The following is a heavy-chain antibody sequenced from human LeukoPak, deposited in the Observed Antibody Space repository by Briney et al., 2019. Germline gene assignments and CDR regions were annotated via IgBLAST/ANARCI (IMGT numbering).Heavy chain of an antibody. CDR3: ARDPSLTTNGMDV. CDR1: GYTFTSYY. J-gene: IGHJ6*02. D-gene: IGHD3-9*01. Sequence: GASVEVSRKASGYTFTSYYMHWVRQAPGQGLEWMGIINPSGGSTSYAQKFQGRVTMTRDTSTSTVYMELSSLRSEDTAVYYCARDPSLTTNGMDVWGQGTTVTVSS. CDR2: INPSGGST. V-gene: IGHV1-46*01.